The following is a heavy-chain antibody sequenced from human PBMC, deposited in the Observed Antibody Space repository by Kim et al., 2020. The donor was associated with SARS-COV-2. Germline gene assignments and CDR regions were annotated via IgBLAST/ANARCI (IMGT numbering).Heavy chain of an antibody. CDR2: INHSGRT. V-gene: IGHV4-34*01. CDR1: GGSFSGYY. Sequence: SETLSLTCAVYGGSFSGYYWSWIRQPPGKGLVWIGEINHSGRTNYNLSLKSRVPISGDTSKNQFSLTLTSVTAAVTAVFSCARSLFDPSGWGLHYSDLWG. CDR3: ARSLFDPSGWGLHYSDL. J-gene: IGHJ2*01. D-gene: IGHD1-26*01.